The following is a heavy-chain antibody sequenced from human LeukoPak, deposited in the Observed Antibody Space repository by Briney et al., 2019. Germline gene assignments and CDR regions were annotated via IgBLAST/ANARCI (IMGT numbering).Heavy chain of an antibody. V-gene: IGHV1-69*04. J-gene: IGHJ4*02. CDR3: ARDLVYDSSGTMGY. CDR2: IIPILGIA. CDR1: GGTFSSYT. Sequence: SVKVSCKASGGTFSSYTISWVRQAPGQGLEWMGRIIPILGIANYAQKFQGRVTITADKSTSTAYMELSSLRSEDTAVYFCARDLVYDSSGTMGYWGQGTLVTVSS. D-gene: IGHD3-22*01.